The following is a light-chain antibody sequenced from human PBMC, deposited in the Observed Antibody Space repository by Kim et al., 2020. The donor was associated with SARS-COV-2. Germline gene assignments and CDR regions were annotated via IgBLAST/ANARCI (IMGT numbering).Light chain of an antibody. CDR1: SGSIVSTY. CDR3: QSYDRDKVI. J-gene: IGLJ2*01. V-gene: IGLV6-57*01. Sequence: LTQPHSVSESPGKTVTISCTRSSGSIVSTYVQWYQQRPGSSPTTVIFENTYRPSGVPDRFSGSVDSSSNSASLTISGLRTEDEADYYCQSYDRDKVIFGGGTKVTVL. CDR2: ENT.